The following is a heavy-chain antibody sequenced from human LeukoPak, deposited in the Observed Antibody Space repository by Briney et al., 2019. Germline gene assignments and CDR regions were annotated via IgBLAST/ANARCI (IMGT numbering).Heavy chain of an antibody. D-gene: IGHD2-15*01. V-gene: IGHV1-2*02. CDR1: GYTFTSYY. CDR3: ARGVVAATPVGYYYMDV. J-gene: IGHJ6*03. Sequence: ASVKVSCKASGYTFTSYYMHWVRQAPGQGLEWMGWINPNSGGTNYAQKFQGRVTMTRDTSISTAYMELSRLRSDDTAVYYCARGVVAATPVGYYYMDVWGKGTTVTISS. CDR2: INPNSGGT.